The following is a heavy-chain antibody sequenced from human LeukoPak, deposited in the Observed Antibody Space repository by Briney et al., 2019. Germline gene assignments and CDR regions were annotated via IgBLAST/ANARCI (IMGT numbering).Heavy chain of an antibody. D-gene: IGHD2-15*01. CDR2: ISYDGSNK. V-gene: IGHV3-30-3*01. J-gene: IGHJ3*02. Sequence: PPGGSLRLSCAASGFTFSSYAMHWVRQAPGKGLEWVAVISYDGSNKYYADSVKGRFTISRDNSKNTLYLQMNSLRAEDTAVYYCARESVKYCSGGSCSDAFDIWGQGTMVTVSS. CDR1: GFTFSSYA. CDR3: ARESVKYCSGGSCSDAFDI.